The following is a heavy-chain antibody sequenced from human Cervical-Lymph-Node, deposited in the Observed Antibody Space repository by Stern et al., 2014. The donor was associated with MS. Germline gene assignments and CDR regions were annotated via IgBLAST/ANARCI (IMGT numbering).Heavy chain of an antibody. J-gene: IGHJ6*02. D-gene: IGHD2-15*01. CDR1: GFSFSGNW. V-gene: IGHV3-7*01. Sequence: EVQLVESGGGLVQPGGSLRLSCAASGFSFSGNWMTWVRQAPGKGLEWVANIKRDGSERYYVDSVKGRLTISRENAKNSLFFQMNGLRAEDAALYYCATHPCGGGNWYHPQTTFDYGLDVWGQGTTVSVSS. CDR2: IKRDGSER. CDR3: ATHPCGGGNWYHPQTTFDYGLDV.